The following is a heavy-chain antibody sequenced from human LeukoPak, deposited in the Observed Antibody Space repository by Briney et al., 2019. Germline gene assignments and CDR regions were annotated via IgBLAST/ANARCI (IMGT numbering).Heavy chain of an antibody. CDR3: AKRSGYTTGWFFDL. J-gene: IGHJ4*02. Sequence: GGSLRLSCAASGFSFSSYAMSWVRQAPGKGLEWVSSISGSGDNTYYAESVKGRFTISRDNSKNTLFLQMNSLRAQDTAVFYCAKRSGYTTGWFFDLWGQGTLVTVSS. D-gene: IGHD6-19*01. CDR1: GFSFSSYA. V-gene: IGHV3-23*01. CDR2: ISGSGDNT.